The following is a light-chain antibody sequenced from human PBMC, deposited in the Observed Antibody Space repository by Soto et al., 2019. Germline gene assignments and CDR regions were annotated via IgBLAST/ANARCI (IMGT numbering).Light chain of an antibody. J-gene: IGLJ3*02. CDR1: SGHNSYA. CDR3: QTWSTDIRV. V-gene: IGLV4-69*01. CDR2: LNSDGSH. Sequence: QLVLTQPPSASASLGASVKLTCTLSSGHNSYAIAWHQQQPEKGPRYLMKLNSDGSHSKGDGIPDRFSGSSSGAERYLTISKLPAEDGAGYCRQTWSTDIRVFGGGTKLTVL.